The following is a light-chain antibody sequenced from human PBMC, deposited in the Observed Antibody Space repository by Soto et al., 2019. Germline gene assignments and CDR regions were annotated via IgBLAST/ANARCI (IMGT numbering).Light chain of an antibody. V-gene: IGLV2-14*03. J-gene: IGLJ1*01. CDR1: SSDVGGYKY. CDR3: SSYTSNSTYV. Sequence: QSALTQPASVSGSPGQSITISCTGTSSDVGGYKYVSWYQQHPGKAPKLMIYDVSNRPSGVSNRFSGSKSGNTASLTIPGLQAEDEADYYCSSYTSNSTYVFGTGTKLTVL. CDR2: DVS.